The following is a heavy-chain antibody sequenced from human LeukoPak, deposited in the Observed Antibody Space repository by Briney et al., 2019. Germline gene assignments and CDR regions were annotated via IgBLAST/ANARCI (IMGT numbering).Heavy chain of an antibody. V-gene: IGHV4-30-4*01. J-gene: IGHJ6*04. CDR2: IYYSGST. Sequence: PSETLSLTCTVSGGSISSGDYYWSWIRQPPGKGLEWIGYIYYSGSTYYNPSLKSRVTISVDTSKNQFSLKLSSVTAADTAVYYCARDSIGRFGEEDYGMDVWGKGTTVTVSS. D-gene: IGHD3-10*01. CDR3: ARDSIGRFGEEDYGMDV. CDR1: GGSISSGDYY.